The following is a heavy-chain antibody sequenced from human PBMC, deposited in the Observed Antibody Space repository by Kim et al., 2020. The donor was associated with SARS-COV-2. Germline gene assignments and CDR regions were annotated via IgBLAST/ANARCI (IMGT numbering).Heavy chain of an antibody. CDR3: ARGDLAYSSSPDY. D-gene: IGHD6-13*01. V-gene: IGHV3-33*01. J-gene: IGHJ4*02. Sequence: YADSVKGRFTCSRDNSKNTLYLQMNSLRAEDTAVYYCARGDLAYSSSPDYWGQGTLVTVSS.